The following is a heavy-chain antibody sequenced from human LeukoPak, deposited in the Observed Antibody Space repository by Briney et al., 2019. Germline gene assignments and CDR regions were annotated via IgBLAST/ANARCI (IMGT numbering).Heavy chain of an antibody. D-gene: IGHD6-19*01. CDR1: GGSFSGYY. Sequence: SETLSLTCAVYGGSFSGYYWSWIRQPPGKGLEWIGEINHSGSTNYNPSLKSRVTISVDTSKNQFSLKLSSVTAADTAVYYCAREWLGYAFDIWGQGTMVTVSS. CDR2: INHSGST. V-gene: IGHV4-34*01. CDR3: AREWLGYAFDI. J-gene: IGHJ3*02.